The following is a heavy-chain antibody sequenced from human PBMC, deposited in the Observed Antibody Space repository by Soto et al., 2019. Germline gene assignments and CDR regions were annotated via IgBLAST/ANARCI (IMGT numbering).Heavy chain of an antibody. D-gene: IGHD2-15*01. Sequence: ASVKVSCKASGYTFTSYAMHWVRQAPGQRLEWMGWINAGNGNTKYSQKFQGRVTITRDTSASTAYMELSSLRSEDMDVYYCARGLNCYLHYSDYWGQGTLVTVSS. CDR1: GYTFTSYA. V-gene: IGHV1-3*01. CDR3: ARGLNCYLHYSDY. J-gene: IGHJ4*02. CDR2: INAGNGNT.